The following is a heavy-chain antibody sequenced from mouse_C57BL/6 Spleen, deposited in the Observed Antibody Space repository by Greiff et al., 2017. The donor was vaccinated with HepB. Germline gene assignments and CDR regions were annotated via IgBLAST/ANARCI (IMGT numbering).Heavy chain of an antibody. Sequence: QVQLQQPGAELVKPGASVKLSCKASGYTFTSYWMHWVKQRPGQGLEWIGMIHPNSGSTNYNEKFKSKATLTVDKSSSTAYMQLSSLTSEDSAVYYCARVGCHYGSSSHYYFDYWGQGTTLTVSS. CDR1: GYTFTSYW. CDR3: ARVGCHYGSSSHYYFDY. D-gene: IGHD1-1*01. J-gene: IGHJ2*01. V-gene: IGHV1-64*01. CDR2: IHPNSGST.